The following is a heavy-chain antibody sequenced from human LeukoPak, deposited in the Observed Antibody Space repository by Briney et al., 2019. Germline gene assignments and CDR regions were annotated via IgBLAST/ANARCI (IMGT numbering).Heavy chain of an antibody. D-gene: IGHD6-6*01. CDR1: GFTFSSDS. V-gene: IGHV3-21*01. Sequence: PGGSLRLSCAASGFTFSSDSMIWVRQAPGKGLELVSSISGTSSYIYYADSVKGRFTISRDNAKNSLYLQMNSLRAEDTAVYYCVSSPRVAAQDVWGKGTTVTVSS. CDR2: ISGTSSYI. J-gene: IGHJ6*04. CDR3: VSSPRVAAQDV.